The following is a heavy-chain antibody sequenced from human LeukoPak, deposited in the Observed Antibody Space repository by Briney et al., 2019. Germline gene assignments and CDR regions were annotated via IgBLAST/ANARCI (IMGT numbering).Heavy chain of an antibody. J-gene: IGHJ4*02. V-gene: IGHV4-4*07. Sequence: SETLSLTCSVSGGSISGYYWSWIRQPAGKGLEWIGRIYTSGSTNYNPSLKSRVTISVDTSKNQFSLKLSSVTAADTAVYYCASTRPKDAAVDYWGQGTLVTVSS. CDR2: IYTSGST. D-gene: IGHD2-15*01. CDR3: ASTRPKDAAVDY. CDR1: GGSISGYY.